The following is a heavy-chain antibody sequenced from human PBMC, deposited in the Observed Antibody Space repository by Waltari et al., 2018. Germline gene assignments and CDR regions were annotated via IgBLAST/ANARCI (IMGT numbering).Heavy chain of an antibody. CDR2: INPKNGDT. CDR3: ARDPGPIVGAPDY. CDR1: GYSFTDYQ. J-gene: IGHJ4*02. D-gene: IGHD1-26*01. Sequence: QVQLVQSGPEVKKPGASVKVSCQASGYSFTDYQLHWVRQTPGQGLEWLGWINPKNGDTSYAQNFLGRVTMTRDTSINTVYMDLSGLRSDDTAVFYCARDPGPIVGAPDYWGQGTLVTVSS. V-gene: IGHV1-2*02.